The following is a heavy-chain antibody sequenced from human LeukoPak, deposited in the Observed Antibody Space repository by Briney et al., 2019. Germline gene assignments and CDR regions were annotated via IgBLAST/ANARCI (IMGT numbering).Heavy chain of an antibody. CDR1: GYTFTGYY. CDR3: ARRTSDQYCSSTSCYTGWFDP. D-gene: IGHD2-2*02. V-gene: IGHV1-2*02. J-gene: IGHJ5*02. Sequence: EASVKVSCKASGYTFTGYYMHWVRQAPGQGLEWMGWINPNSGGTNYAQKFQGRVTMTRDTSISTLYMEVSRLRSDDTAVYYCARRTSDQYCSSTSCYTGWFDPWGQGTLVTVSS. CDR2: INPNSGGT.